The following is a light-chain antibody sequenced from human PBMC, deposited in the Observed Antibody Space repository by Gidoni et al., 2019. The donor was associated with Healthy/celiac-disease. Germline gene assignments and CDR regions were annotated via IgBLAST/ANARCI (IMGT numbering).Light chain of an antibody. V-gene: IGLV1-44*01. CDR3: AAWDDSLNGLV. Sequence: QSVLTQPPSASGTPGQRVTISCSPGTAPKLLIYSNNQRPSGVPDRFSGSKSGTSASLAISGLQSEDEADYYCAAWDDSLNGLVFGGGTKLTVL. J-gene: IGLJ2*01. CDR2: SNN.